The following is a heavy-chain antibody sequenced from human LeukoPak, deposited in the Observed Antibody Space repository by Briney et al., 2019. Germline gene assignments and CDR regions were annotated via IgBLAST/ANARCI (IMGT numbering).Heavy chain of an antibody. J-gene: IGHJ6*02. CDR3: AREDDSSGYYYYYYGMDV. V-gene: IGHV3-33*01. Sequence: GGSLRLSCAASGFTFSIYGMHWVRQAPGKGLEWVAVIWYDGSNKYYADSVKGRFTISRDNSKNTLYLQMNSLRAEDTAVYYCAREDDSSGYYYYYYGMDVWGQGTMVTVSS. D-gene: IGHD3-22*01. CDR2: IWYDGSNK. CDR1: GFTFSIYG.